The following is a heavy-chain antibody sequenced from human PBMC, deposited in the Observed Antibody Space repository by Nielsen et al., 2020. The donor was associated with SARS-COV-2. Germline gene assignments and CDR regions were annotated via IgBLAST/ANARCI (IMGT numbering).Heavy chain of an antibody. CDR1: GGTFSRDA. CDR2: IIPILCIA. V-gene: IGHV1-69*04. CDR3: ARVGIAAAGTLISNGDYYYPGMDV. Sequence: SVKVSGKGSGGTFSRDAIGWVRHAPGQGLEWMGRIIPILCIASYAQKFQGRVTITADESTSTAYRELSSLRSEDTAVYYCARVGIAAAGTLISNGDYYYPGMDVWGQGTPVTVSS. J-gene: IGHJ6*02. D-gene: IGHD6-13*01.